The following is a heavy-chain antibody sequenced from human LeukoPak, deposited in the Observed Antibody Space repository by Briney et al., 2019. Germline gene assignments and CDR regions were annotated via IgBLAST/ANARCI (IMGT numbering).Heavy chain of an antibody. Sequence: GASVKVSCKASGYTFTGYYMHWVRQAPGQGLEWMGWINPNSGGTSYAQKFQGRVTMTRDTSISTAYMELSRLRSDDTAVYYCARGGDSSSWFTSPDYWGQGTLVTVSS. V-gene: IGHV1-2*02. CDR2: INPNSGGT. J-gene: IGHJ4*02. CDR1: GYTFTGYY. CDR3: ARGGDSSSWFTSPDY. D-gene: IGHD6-13*01.